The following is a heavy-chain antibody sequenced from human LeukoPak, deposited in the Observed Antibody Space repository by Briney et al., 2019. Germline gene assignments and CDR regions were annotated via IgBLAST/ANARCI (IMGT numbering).Heavy chain of an antibody. CDR2: ISAYNGNT. J-gene: IGHJ4*02. CDR3: ARDSGLVVFRPIYDSSGYYMDY. V-gene: IGHV1-18*01. CDR1: GYTFTSYG. Sequence: ASVKVSCKASGYTFTSYGISWVRQAPGQGLEWMGWISAYNGNTNYAQKLQGRVTMTTDTSTSTAYMELRSLRSDDTAAYYCARDSGLVVFRPIYDSSGYYMDYWGQGTLVTVSS. D-gene: IGHD3-22*01.